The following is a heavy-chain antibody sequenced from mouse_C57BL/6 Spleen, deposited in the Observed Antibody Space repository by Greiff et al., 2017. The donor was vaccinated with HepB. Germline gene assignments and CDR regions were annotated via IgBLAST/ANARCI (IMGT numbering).Heavy chain of an antibody. V-gene: IGHV5-6*01. Sequence: EVKLVESGGDLVKPGGSLKLSCAASGFTFSSYGMSWVRQTPDKRLEWVATISSGGSYTYYPDSVKGRFTISRDNAKNTLYLQMSSLKSEDTAMYYCARLYDYDLYAMDYWGQGTSVTVSS. CDR2: ISSGGSYT. D-gene: IGHD2-4*01. CDR3: ARLYDYDLYAMDY. J-gene: IGHJ4*01. CDR1: GFTFSSYG.